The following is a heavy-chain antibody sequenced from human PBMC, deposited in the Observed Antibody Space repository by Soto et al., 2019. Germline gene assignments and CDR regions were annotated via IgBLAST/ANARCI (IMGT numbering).Heavy chain of an antibody. Sequence: SQTLSLTCAISGDSVSSNTASWNWIRQSPSRGLEWLGRTYFRSKWYNDYAVSVKSRIIINPDTSSNQLSLQLNSVTPEDTAVYFCAKGDNLGPKTGYAFDPWGQGIMVTVSS. CDR1: GDSVSSNTAS. CDR3: AKGDNLGPKTGYAFDP. CDR2: TYFRSKWYN. D-gene: IGHD5-12*01. J-gene: IGHJ5*02. V-gene: IGHV6-1*01.